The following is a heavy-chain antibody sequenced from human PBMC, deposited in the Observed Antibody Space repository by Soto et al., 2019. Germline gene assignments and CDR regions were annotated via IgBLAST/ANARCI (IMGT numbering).Heavy chain of an antibody. CDR3: ATNSRGTTRWFDP. CDR1: GGSISSSSYY. D-gene: IGHD1-7*01. CDR2: IYYSGST. J-gene: IGHJ5*02. Sequence: SETLSLTCTVSGGSISSSSYYWGWIRQPPGKGLEWIGSIYYSGSTYYNPSLKSRVTISVDTSKNQFSLKLSSVTAADTAVYYCATNSRGTTRWFDPWGQGTLVTVSS. V-gene: IGHV4-39*01.